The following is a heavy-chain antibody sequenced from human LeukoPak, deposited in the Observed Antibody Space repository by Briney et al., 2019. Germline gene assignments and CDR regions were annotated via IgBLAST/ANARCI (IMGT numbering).Heavy chain of an antibody. CDR2: IIPIFGTA. V-gene: IGHV1-69*05. CDR1: GGTFSIYA. Sequence: SVKVSFKASGGTFSIYAISWVRQAPGQGLEWMGGIIPIFGTANYAQKFQGRVTMTRDTSISTAYMELSRLRSDDTAVYYCARQGVDGSSSWYRSNWFDPWGQGTLVTVSS. D-gene: IGHD6-13*01. CDR3: ARQGVDGSSSWYRSNWFDP. J-gene: IGHJ5*02.